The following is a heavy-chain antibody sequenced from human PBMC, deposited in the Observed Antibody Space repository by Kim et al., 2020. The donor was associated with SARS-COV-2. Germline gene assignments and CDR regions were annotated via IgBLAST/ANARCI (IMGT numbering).Heavy chain of an antibody. CDR3: TWGGNWSSFDY. V-gene: IGHV3-30*03. J-gene: IGHJ4*02. D-gene: IGHD1-1*01. CDR2: ISYDGSNK. CDR1: GFTFSSYG. Sequence: GGSLRLSCAASGFTFSSYGMHWVRQAPGKGLEWVAVISYDGSNKYYADSVKGRFTISRDNSKNTLYLQMNSLRAEDTAVYYCTWGGNWSSFDYWGQGTRV.